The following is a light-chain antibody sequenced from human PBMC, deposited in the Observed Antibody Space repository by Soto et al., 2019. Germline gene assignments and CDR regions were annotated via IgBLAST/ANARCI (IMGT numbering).Light chain of an antibody. CDR3: QQYNNWWT. Sequence: EIVMTQSPATLSVSPCERATLSCRASQSVSSNLAWYQQKPGQAPRLLIYGASTRATGIPARFSGSGSGTEFTLTISSLQSEDFGVYYCQQYNNWWTFGQGTKVDIK. V-gene: IGKV3-15*01. J-gene: IGKJ1*01. CDR1: QSVSSN. CDR2: GAS.